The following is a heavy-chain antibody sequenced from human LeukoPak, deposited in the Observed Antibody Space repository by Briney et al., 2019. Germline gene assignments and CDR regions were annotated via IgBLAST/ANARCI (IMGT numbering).Heavy chain of an antibody. Sequence: GGSLRLSCAASGFTVSSDYITWVRQAPGKGLEWVSVVYSGGETYYAESVKGRFTIPRDNSKNTLYLQMNSLRAEDTAVYYCARDLGDYWGQGTLVTVSS. V-gene: IGHV3-66*01. CDR2: VYSGGET. J-gene: IGHJ4*02. CDR1: GFTVSSDY. CDR3: ARDLGDY.